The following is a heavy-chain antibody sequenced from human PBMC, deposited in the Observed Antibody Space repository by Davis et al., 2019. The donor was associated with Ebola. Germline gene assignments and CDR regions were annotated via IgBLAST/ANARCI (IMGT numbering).Heavy chain of an antibody. CDR3: ARLGPFGQWFFRSYWYFDL. CDR2: IYPGDSDT. D-gene: IGHD3-10*01. V-gene: IGHV5-51*01. J-gene: IGHJ2*01. CDR1: GYSFTSYW. Sequence: GESLKISCKGSGYSFTSYWIGWVRQMPGKGLEWMGIIYPGDSDTRYSPSFQGQVTISADKSISTAYLQWSSLKASDTAMYYCARLGPFGQWFFRSYWYFDLWGRGTLVTVSS.